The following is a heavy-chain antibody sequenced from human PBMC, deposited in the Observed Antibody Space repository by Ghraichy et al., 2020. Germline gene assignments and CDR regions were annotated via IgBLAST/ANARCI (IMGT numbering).Heavy chain of an antibody. CDR3: ARGLSRELNYYYYGMDV. V-gene: IGHV4-34*01. J-gene: IGHJ6*02. D-gene: IGHD1-7*01. CDR1: GGSFSGYY. Sequence: SQTLSLTCAVYGGSFSGYYWSWIRQPPGKGLEWIGEINHSGSTNYNPSLKSRVTISVDTSKNQFSLKLSSVTAADTAVYYCARGLSRELNYYYYGMDVWGQGTTVTVSS. CDR2: INHSGST.